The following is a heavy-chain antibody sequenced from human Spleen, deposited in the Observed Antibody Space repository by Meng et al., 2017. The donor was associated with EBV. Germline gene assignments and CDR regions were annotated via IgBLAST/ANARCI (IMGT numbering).Heavy chain of an antibody. D-gene: IGHD2-2*01. CDR3: ARSSYYWYFDL. V-gene: IGHV4-61*08. CDR2: IYYSGST. CDR1: GGSVSSCDYY. Sequence: VAVQASGPGLVKPSETLYLTCTVSGGSVSSCDYYWSWIRQPPGKRLEWIGYIYYSGSTNYNPSLKSRVTISVDTSKNQFSLKLSSVTAADTAVYYCARSSYYWYFDLWGRGTLVTVSS. J-gene: IGHJ2*01.